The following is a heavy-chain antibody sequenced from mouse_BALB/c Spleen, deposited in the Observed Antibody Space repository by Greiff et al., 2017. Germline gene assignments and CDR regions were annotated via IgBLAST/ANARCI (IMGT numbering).Heavy chain of an antibody. Sequence: EVHLVESGPGLVKPSQSLSLTCSVTGYSITSGYYWNWIRQFPGNKLEWMGYISYDGSNNYNPSLKNRISITRDTSKNQFFLKLNSVTTEDTATYYCARDDYGGGAYWGQGTLVTVSA. CDR3: ARDDYGGGAY. J-gene: IGHJ3*01. CDR2: ISYDGSN. CDR1: GYSITSGYY. D-gene: IGHD2-4*01. V-gene: IGHV3-6*02.